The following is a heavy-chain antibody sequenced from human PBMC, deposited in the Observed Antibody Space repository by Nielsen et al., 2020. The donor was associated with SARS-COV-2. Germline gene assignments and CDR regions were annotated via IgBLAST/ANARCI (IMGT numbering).Heavy chain of an antibody. V-gene: IGHV3-9*01. J-gene: IGHJ3*02. Sequence: SLKISCAASGFTFDDYAMHWVRQAPGKGLEWVSGISWNSGSIGYADSVKGRFTISRDNAKNSLYLQMNSLRAEDTALYYCAKLMWFGESDDAFDIWGQGTTVTVS. CDR2: ISWNSGSI. D-gene: IGHD3-10*01. CDR1: GFTFDDYA. CDR3: AKLMWFGESDDAFDI.